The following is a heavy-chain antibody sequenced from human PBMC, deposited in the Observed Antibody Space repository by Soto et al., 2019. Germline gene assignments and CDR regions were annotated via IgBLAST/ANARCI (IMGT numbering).Heavy chain of an antibody. V-gene: IGHV3-23*01. Sequence: PGGSLRLSCAASGFTFSSYGMHWVRQAPGKGLEWVSTISSSTYYADSVKGRFTISRDNSKNTLYLQMNSLRAEDTAVYYCATREGKNFDYCGQGTLVTVSS. CDR3: ATREGKNFDY. J-gene: IGHJ4*02. D-gene: IGHD3-10*01. CDR2: ISSST. CDR1: GFTFSSYG.